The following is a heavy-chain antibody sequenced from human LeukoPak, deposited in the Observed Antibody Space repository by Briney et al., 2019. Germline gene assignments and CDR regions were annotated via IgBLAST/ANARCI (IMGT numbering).Heavy chain of an antibody. V-gene: IGHV3-64D*06. Sequence: GGSLRLSCSASGFTFSNYAMHWVRQAPGKGLDYVSGVSDNGRVTYYADSVKGRFIISRDNSNNTLYLQMSSLRAEDTAVYYCVKDWRFYYASGTYFDDWGQGTLVTVSS. CDR2: VSDNGRVT. CDR3: VKDWRFYYASGTYFDD. D-gene: IGHD3-10*01. J-gene: IGHJ4*02. CDR1: GFTFSNYA.